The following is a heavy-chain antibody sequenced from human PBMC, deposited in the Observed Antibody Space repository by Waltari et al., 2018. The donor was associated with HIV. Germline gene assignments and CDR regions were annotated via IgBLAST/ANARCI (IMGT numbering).Heavy chain of an antibody. J-gene: IGHJ4*02. CDR2: ISVYNVKT. CDR1: GYTFNSHG. V-gene: IGHV1-18*03. Sequence: QVQLVQSGAEVKKPGASVKVSCKASGYTFNSHGISWVRQAPGQGLEWMGWISVYNVKTNYPQKLQGRVTMTTDTSTSTAYIELRSLRSDDMAVYYCARLRGGQWLAVGLDYWGQGTLVTVSS. D-gene: IGHD6-19*01. CDR3: ARLRGGQWLAVGLDY.